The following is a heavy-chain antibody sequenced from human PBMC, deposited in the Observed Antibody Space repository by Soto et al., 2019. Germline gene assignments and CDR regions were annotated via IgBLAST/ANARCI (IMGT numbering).Heavy chain of an antibody. V-gene: IGHV4-39*01. CDR3: ARPEGGYGSGYSWFDP. CDR2: IHHTGST. D-gene: IGHD5-12*01. J-gene: IGHJ5*02. CDR1: GRSISEINSY. Sequence: TLSLTCSVSGRSISEINSYWGWIRQTPGEGLEWIGTIHHTGSTYYNPSLKSRVIISLDASKNQFSLKLSSVTAADTALYYCARPEGGYGSGYSWFDPWGQGTRVTVSS.